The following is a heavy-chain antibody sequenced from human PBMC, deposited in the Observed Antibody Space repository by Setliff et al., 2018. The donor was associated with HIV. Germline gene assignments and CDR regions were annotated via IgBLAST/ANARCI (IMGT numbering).Heavy chain of an antibody. Sequence: LRLSCAASGFTVSSVYMRWIRQHPGKGLEWIGYIYYSGSTYYNPSLKSRVTISVDTSKNQFSLKLSSVTAADTAVYYCAAHRVRYYDSSGYQLDYWGQGTLVTVSS. J-gene: IGHJ4*02. CDR2: IYYSGST. D-gene: IGHD3-22*01. CDR1: GFTVSSVY. V-gene: IGHV4-31*02. CDR3: AAHRVRYYDSSGYQLDY.